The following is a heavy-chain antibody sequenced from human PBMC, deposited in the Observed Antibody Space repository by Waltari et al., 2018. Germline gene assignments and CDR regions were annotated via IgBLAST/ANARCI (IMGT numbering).Heavy chain of an antibody. D-gene: IGHD5-12*01. CDR1: GYSISSGYY. V-gene: IGHV4-38-2*01. J-gene: IGHJ6*02. CDR3: ARQEGGWLRLFSSFPYYGMDV. Sequence: QVQLQESGPGLVKPSETLSLTCAVSGYSISSGYYWGWIRQPPGKGLEWIGSIYHSGSTYSNPSLKSRVTISVDTSKNQFSLKLSSVTAADTAVYYCARQEGGWLRLFSSFPYYGMDVWGQGTTVTVSS. CDR2: IYHSGST.